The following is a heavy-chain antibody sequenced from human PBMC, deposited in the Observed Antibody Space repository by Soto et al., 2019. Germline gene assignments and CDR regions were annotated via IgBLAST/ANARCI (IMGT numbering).Heavy chain of an antibody. D-gene: IGHD1-1*01. CDR2: ISAHNGNT. J-gene: IGHJ4*02. V-gene: IGHV1-18*01. CDR3: ARGRYGDY. Sequence: QVHLVQSGAEVKKPGASVKVSCQGSGYAFTTYGITWVRQAPGQGLEWMGWISAHNGNTNYAQKLQGRVTVTRDTYTSTAYMELRSRRYGDTAVDYCARGRYGDYWGQGALVTFPS. CDR1: GYAFTTYG.